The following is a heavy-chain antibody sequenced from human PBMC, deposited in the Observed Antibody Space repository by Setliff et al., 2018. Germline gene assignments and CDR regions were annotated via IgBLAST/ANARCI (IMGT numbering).Heavy chain of an antibody. Sequence: ASVKVSCKASGYTLTSYGISWVRQAPGQGLEWMGWISAYNGNTNYAQKFQGRVTITADESTSTAYMELSSLRSEDTAVYYCARESTAKNFWGEYSDYWGQGTLVTVSS. CDR2: ISAYNGNT. CDR3: ARESTAKNFWGEYSDY. CDR1: GYTLTSYG. D-gene: IGHD3-3*01. J-gene: IGHJ4*02. V-gene: IGHV1-18*01.